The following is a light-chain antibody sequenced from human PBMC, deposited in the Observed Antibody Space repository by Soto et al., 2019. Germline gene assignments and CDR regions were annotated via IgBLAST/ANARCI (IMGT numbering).Light chain of an antibody. V-gene: IGLV3-21*02. Sequence: SYELTQPPSVSVAPGQTARITCGGNNIGSKSVHWYQQKPGQAPVLVVYDDSDRPSGIPERFSGSNSGNTATLTISRVEAGDEADYYCQVWARDVVFGGGTKVTVL. CDR2: DDS. J-gene: IGLJ2*01. CDR3: QVWARDVV. CDR1: NIGSKS.